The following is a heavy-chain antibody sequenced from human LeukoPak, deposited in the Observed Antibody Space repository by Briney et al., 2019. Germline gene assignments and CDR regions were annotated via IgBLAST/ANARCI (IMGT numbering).Heavy chain of an antibody. D-gene: IGHD2-21*01. J-gene: IGHJ5*02. CDR1: GFTFSSYSMN. Sequence: GSLRLSCAASGFTFSSYSMNWVRQAPGKGLEWIGSIYYSGSTYYNPSLKSRVTISVDTSKNQFSLKLSSVTAADTAMYYCARHSTIVTERWFDPWGQGTLVTVSS. CDR2: IYYSGST. CDR3: ARHSTIVTERWFDP. V-gene: IGHV4-39*01.